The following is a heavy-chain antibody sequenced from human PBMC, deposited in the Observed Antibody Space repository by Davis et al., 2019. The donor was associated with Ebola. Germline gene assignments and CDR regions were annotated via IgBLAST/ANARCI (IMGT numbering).Heavy chain of an antibody. CDR3: ARSHSDWLLPFDY. J-gene: IGHJ4*02. CDR1: GGSLRNYY. D-gene: IGHD3-9*01. CDR2: IYYSGDT. V-gene: IGHV4-59*01. Sequence: SETLSLTCTVSGGSLRNYYWSWIRQSPKKGLEWIGFIYYSGDTDYNPSLKSRVTISVDTSRNQFSLKMRSVTAADTAVYYCARSHSDWLLPFDYWGQGTLATVSS.